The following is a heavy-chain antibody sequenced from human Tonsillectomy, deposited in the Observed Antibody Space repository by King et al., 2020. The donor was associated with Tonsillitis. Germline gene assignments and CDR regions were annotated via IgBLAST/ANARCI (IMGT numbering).Heavy chain of an antibody. Sequence: VQLVESGGGLVQPGGSLRLSCAASGFTFSSFAMTWVRQAPGKGLEWVSRSSDSAGGTYYADSVNGRFTISRDNSKNTLYLQVNGLRAEDTAVYYCAKLLRSGYHLYYMDVWGKGTTVTVSS. CDR2: SSDSAGGT. CDR3: AKLLRSGYHLYYMDV. J-gene: IGHJ6*03. CDR1: GFTFSSFA. D-gene: IGHD3-3*01. V-gene: IGHV3-23*04.